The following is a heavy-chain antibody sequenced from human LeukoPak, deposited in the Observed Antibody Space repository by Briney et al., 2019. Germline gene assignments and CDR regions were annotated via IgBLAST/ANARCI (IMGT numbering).Heavy chain of an antibody. J-gene: IGHJ4*02. V-gene: IGHV1-8*03. D-gene: IGHD3-22*01. CDR2: MNPNSGNT. CDR1: GYTFTSYD. CDR3: ATWNYYDSSGHFDY. Sequence: GASVKVSCKASGYTFTSYDINWVRQATGQGLEWMGWMNPNSGNTGYAQKFQGRVTITGNTSISTAYMELSSLRSEDTAVYYCATWNYYDSSGHFDYWGQGTLVTVSS.